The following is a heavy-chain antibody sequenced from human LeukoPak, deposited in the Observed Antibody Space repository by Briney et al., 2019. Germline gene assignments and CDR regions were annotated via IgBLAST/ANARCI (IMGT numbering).Heavy chain of an antibody. J-gene: IGHJ5*02. Sequence: GGSLRLSCAASGFTFSSYWIHWVRHAPGKGPVWVSRINGDGTDANCADSVRGRFTISRDNTKNTVYLQMNSLRAEDTAVYYCAPNWFDPWGQGTLVTVSS. V-gene: IGHV3-74*01. CDR1: GFTFSSYW. CDR3: APNWFDP. CDR2: INGDGTDA.